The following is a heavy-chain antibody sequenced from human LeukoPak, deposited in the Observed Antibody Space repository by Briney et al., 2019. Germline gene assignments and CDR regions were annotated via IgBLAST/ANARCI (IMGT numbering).Heavy chain of an antibody. CDR2: ISYDGSNK. D-gene: IGHD3-10*01. CDR3: AKIYGSGSETFDY. CDR1: GFTFSSYG. V-gene: IGHV3-30*18. Sequence: GRSLRLSCAASGFTFSSYGMHWVRQAPGKGLEWVAAISYDGSNKYYADSVKGRFTISRDNSKNTLYLQMNSLRAEDTAVYYCAKIYGSGSETFDYWGQGTLVTVSS. J-gene: IGHJ4*02.